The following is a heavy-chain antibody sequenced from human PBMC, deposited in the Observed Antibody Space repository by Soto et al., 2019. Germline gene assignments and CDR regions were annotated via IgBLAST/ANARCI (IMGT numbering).Heavy chain of an antibody. CDR3: ARVLGNDAFDI. CDR2: IYHSGST. Sequence: QVQLQESGPGLVKPSGTLSLTCAVSGGSISSSNWWSWVRQPPGKGLEWIGEIYHSGSTNYNPSLRGRVTVSVDKSKNQFSLKLSSVTAADTAVYYCARVLGNDAFDIWGQGTMLTVSS. V-gene: IGHV4-4*02. J-gene: IGHJ3*02. CDR1: GGSISSSNW. D-gene: IGHD3-3*02.